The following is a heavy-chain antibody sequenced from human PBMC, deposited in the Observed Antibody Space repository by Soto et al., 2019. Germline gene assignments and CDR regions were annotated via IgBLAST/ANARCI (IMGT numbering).Heavy chain of an antibody. V-gene: IGHV3-23*01. Sequence: EAQVLESGGGLVQPGGSLRLSCAASGFTFSTYAMSWVRQAPGKGLEWVSAISDSGGRTYYADSVQGRFTISRDNSKNTLFPQMSSLRAEDTAIYYCATRTYSGALHGHADVDVWCQGPRVTVSS. D-gene: IGHD2-21*01. CDR1: GFTFSTYA. CDR2: ISDSGGRT. J-gene: IGHJ6*02. CDR3: ATRTYSGALHGHADVDV.